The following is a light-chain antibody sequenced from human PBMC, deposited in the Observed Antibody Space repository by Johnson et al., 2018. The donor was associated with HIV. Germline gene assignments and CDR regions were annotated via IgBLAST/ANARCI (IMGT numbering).Light chain of an antibody. Sequence: QAVLTQPPSVSAAPGQKVTISCSGSSSNIGNNYVSWYQQLPGTAPKLLIYNNNKRPSGIPDRFSGSKSGTSATLGITGLQTGDAADYDCGTWDSSRSAGWGFGTGTKGTVL. CDR2: NNN. V-gene: IGLV1-51*01. CDR3: GTWDSSRSAGWG. J-gene: IGLJ1*01. CDR1: SSNIGNNY.